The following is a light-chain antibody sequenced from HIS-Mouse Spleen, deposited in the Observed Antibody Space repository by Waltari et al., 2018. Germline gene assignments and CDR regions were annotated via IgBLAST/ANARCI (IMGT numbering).Light chain of an antibody. Sequence: SYELTQPPSVSVSPGQPARITCPGDALPQKYAFWYQQKSGQAPVLVISEDSKRPSGIPERFSGSSSGTMATLTISGAQVEDEADYYCYSTDSSGNHRVFGGGTKLTVL. V-gene: IGLV3-10*01. J-gene: IGLJ2*01. CDR2: EDS. CDR1: ALPQKY. CDR3: YSTDSSGNHRV.